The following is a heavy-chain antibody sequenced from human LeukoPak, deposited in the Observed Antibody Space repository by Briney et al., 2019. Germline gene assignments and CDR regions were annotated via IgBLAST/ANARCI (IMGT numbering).Heavy chain of an antibody. CDR2: IYHSGST. Sequence: SETLSLTCTVSGYSISNGYYWGWIRQPPGKGLEWVGIIYHSGSTYYSPSLKSRVTISVDASKNQFSLKLSSVTAADTAIYYCARVDWRQYYYYYMDVWAKGTTVTISS. D-gene: IGHD3/OR15-3a*01. J-gene: IGHJ6*03. CDR1: GYSISNGYY. V-gene: IGHV4-38-2*02. CDR3: ARVDWRQYYYYYMDV.